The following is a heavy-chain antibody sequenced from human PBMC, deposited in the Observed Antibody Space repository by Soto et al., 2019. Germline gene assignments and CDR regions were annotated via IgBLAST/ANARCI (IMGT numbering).Heavy chain of an antibody. Sequence: PGESLKISCNVSVYIFTSYWISWVRQMPGKGMEWMGRIDPSDSYTNYSPSFQGHVTISADKSISTAYLQWSSLKASDTAMYYCASHEYSSGHVDYWGQGTLVTVSS. CDR1: VYIFTSYW. V-gene: IGHV5-10-1*01. CDR2: IDPSDSYT. CDR3: ASHEYSSGHVDY. D-gene: IGHD6-19*01. J-gene: IGHJ4*02.